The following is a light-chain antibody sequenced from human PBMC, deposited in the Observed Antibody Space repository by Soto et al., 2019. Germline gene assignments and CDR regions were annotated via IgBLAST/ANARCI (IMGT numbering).Light chain of an antibody. CDR2: GAS. V-gene: IGKV3-15*01. CDR1: QSVRGN. Sequence: EIVMTQSPATLSVSPGERATLSCRASQSVRGNLAWYQQKPGQAPRLLIYGASTRATGIPARFSGSGSGTEFTLTISRLQSEDFAVYYCQQYNNWPWTFGQGTKVEIK. J-gene: IGKJ1*01. CDR3: QQYNNWPWT.